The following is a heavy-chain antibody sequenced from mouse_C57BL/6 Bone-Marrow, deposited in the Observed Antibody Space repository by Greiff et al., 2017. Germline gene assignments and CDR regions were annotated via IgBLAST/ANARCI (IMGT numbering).Heavy chain of an antibody. CDR2: IYPRSGDT. J-gene: IGHJ2*01. D-gene: IGHD1-1*01. CDR3: SGPYYGSSGFDY. Sequence: QVQLQESGAELARPGASVKLSCKASGYTFTSYGISWVKQRTGQGLEWIGEIYPRSGDTYYNEKFQGKATLTADKSSSTAYMELRSLTSEDSAVYFWSGPYYGSSGFDYWGQGTTLTVSS. CDR1: GYTFTSYG. V-gene: IGHV1-81*01.